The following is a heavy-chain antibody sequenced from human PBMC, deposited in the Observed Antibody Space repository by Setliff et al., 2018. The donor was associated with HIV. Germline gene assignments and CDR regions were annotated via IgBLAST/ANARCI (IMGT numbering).Heavy chain of an antibody. CDR3: ASGGYGWGDLGPVLDY. V-gene: IGHV1-18*01. J-gene: IGHJ4*02. Sequence: ASVKVSCKASGYTFTTYSFTWVRQAPGQGLEWMGWISAFNGSTNYAQKLQGRFTMTTDTSTSTAYMELRSLRSDDTAVYYCASGGYGWGDLGPVLDYWGQGTLVTVSS. CDR1: GYTFTTYS. D-gene: IGHD5-12*01. CDR2: ISAFNGST.